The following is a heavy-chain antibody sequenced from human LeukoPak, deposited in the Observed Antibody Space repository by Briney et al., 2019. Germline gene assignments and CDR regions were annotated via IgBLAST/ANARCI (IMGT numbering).Heavy chain of an antibody. CDR2: MNADGRTI. V-gene: IGHV3-74*01. D-gene: IGHD1-7*01. CDR3: ARAGNYYFDL. CDR1: GFTFSSSW. Sequence: GGSLRLSCAASGFTFSSSWMHWVRQGPGKGLVWVARMNADGRTINYADSVKGRFTISRDNAKNTPHLQMNSLRTEDAAVYYCARAGNYYFDLWGRGTQVTVSS. J-gene: IGHJ2*01.